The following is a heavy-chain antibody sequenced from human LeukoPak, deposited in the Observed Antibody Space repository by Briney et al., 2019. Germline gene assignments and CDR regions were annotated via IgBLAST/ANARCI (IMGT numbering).Heavy chain of an antibody. CDR1: GLSFSNYA. V-gene: IGHV3-21*06. J-gene: IGHJ4*02. D-gene: IGHD3/OR15-3a*01. Sequence: GGSLRLSCAASGLSFSNYAMYWVRQAPGKGLEWVSAIGGTGGNIFYTDSVKGRFTISRDNAMNSLYLQMNSLSAEDTAVYFCAKCDGTGTVDYWGQGTLVTVSS. CDR3: AKCDGTGTVDY. CDR2: IGGTGGNI.